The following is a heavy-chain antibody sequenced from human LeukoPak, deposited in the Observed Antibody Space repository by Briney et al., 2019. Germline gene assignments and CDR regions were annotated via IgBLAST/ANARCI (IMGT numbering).Heavy chain of an antibody. J-gene: IGHJ4*02. CDR3: AKGGIVHPFDY. CDR2: INGRGGRT. D-gene: IGHD1-26*01. V-gene: IGHV3-23*01. CDR1: GFTFRSYG. Sequence: GGSLRLSCAASGFTFRSYGMSWVRQAPGKGLEWVSGINGRGGRTYYADSVKGRFAISRDNSKNTLCLQMNSLRAQDTAVYYCAKGGIVHPFDYWGQGTLVTVSS.